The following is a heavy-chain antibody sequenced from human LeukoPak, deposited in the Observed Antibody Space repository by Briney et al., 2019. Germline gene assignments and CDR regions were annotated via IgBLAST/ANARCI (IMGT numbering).Heavy chain of an antibody. V-gene: IGHV1-2*02. CDR1: GYTFTGYY. J-gene: IGHJ5*02. Sequence: ASVKVSCKASGYTFTGYYMHWVRQAPGQGLEWMGWINPNSGGTNYAQKFQGRVTMTRDTSISTAYMELSRLRSDDTAVYYCARLKAGTIQAHNYYGSGSPPSWFDPWGQGTLVTVSS. D-gene: IGHD3-10*01. CDR2: INPNSGGT. CDR3: ARLKAGTIQAHNYYGSGSPPSWFDP.